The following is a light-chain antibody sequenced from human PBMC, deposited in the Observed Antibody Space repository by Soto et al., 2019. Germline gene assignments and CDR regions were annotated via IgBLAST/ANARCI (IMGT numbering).Light chain of an antibody. J-gene: IGLJ2*01. CDR1: SSNIGAGYD. CDR3: QSYDSSLSGYVV. CDR2: GNS. Sequence: QSVLPQPPSVSGAPGQRVTISFTGSSSNIGAGYDVHWYQQLPGTAPKLLIYGNSNRPSGVPDRFSGSKSGTSASLAITGLQAEDEADYYCQSYDSSLSGYVVFGGGTKLTVL. V-gene: IGLV1-40*01.